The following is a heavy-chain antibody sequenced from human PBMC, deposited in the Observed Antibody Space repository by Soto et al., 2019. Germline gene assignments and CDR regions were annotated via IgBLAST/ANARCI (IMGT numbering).Heavy chain of an antibody. V-gene: IGHV2-26*01. CDR1: GFSFSSTRMA. Sequence: QVTLKESGPVLVKPTETLTLTCTVSGFSFSSTRMAVSWIRQPPGKALEWLAHIFSNGDKSYSTSLKSRLTISKDTSKSRVAFTMTNMDPVDTATYYCARPYCSGGSCNTAWFDPWGPGVLVTVSS. J-gene: IGHJ5*02. CDR3: ARPYCSGGSCNTAWFDP. CDR2: IFSNGDK. D-gene: IGHD2-15*01.